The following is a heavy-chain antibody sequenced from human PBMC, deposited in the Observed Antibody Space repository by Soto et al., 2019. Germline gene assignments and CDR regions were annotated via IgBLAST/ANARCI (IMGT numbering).Heavy chain of an antibody. CDR3: ARDPDSSWYYFDY. V-gene: IGHV3-33*01. J-gene: IGHJ4*02. D-gene: IGHD6-13*01. CDR1: GFTFSSYG. CDR2: IWYDGSNK. Sequence: GGSLRLSCAASGFTFSSYGMHWVRQAPGKGLEWVAVIWYDGSNKYYADFVKGRFTISRDNTKNTLYLEMNSLRAEDTAMYYCARDPDSSWYYFDYWGQGTLVTVSS.